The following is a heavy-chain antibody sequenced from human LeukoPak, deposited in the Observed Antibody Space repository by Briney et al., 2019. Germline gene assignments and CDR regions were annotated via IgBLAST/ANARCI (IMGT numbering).Heavy chain of an antibody. J-gene: IGHJ4*02. V-gene: IGHV1-8*01. CDR1: GYTFTSYD. CDR3: ARGSTTLGFDY. CDR2: MNPNSGNT. D-gene: IGHD7-27*01. Sequence: ASVTVSCKASGYTFTSYDINWVRHATGQGLEWMGWMNPNSGNTGYAQKFQGRVTMTRNTSISTAYMELSSLRSEDTAVYYCARGSTTLGFDYWGQGTLVTVSS.